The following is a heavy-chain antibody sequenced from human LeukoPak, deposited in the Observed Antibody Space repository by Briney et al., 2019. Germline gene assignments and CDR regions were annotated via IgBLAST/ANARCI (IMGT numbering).Heavy chain of an antibody. CDR2: IYYSGST. Sequence: PSETLSLTCTVSGGSISSSSYYWGWIRQPPGKGLEWIGSIYYSGSTYYNPSLKSRVTISLDTSKKQFSLKLSSVTAADTAVYYCARVSCTSTSCPGWIDPWGQGTLVTVSS. CDR1: GGSISSSSYY. CDR3: ARVSCTSTSCPGWIDP. V-gene: IGHV4-39*07. J-gene: IGHJ5*02. D-gene: IGHD2-2*01.